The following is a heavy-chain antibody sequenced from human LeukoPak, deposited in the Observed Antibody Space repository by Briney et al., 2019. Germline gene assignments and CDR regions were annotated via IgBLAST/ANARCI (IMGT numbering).Heavy chain of an antibody. CDR3: AGLAVAGTEAGDY. J-gene: IGHJ4*02. CDR1: GGSISSYY. Sequence: SETLSLTCTVSGGSISSYYWSWIRQPPGKGLDWIGYIYYSGSTNYNPSLKSRVTISVDTSKNQFSLKLSSVTAADTAVYYCAGLAVAGTEAGDYWGQGTLVTVSS. D-gene: IGHD6-19*01. V-gene: IGHV4-59*08. CDR2: IYYSGST.